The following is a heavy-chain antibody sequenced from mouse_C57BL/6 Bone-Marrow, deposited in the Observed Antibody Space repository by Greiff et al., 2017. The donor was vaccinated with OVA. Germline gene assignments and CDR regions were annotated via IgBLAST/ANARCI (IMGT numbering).Heavy chain of an antibody. CDR1: GFSLTSYG. V-gene: IGHV2-2*01. Sequence: QVQLKESGPGLVQPSQSLSITCTVSGFSLTSYGVHWVRQSPGKGLEWLGVIWSGGSTDYNAAFISRLSISKDNSKSQVFFKMNSLQADDTAIYYCARNSGNSWFAYWGQGTLVTVSA. CDR2: IWSGGST. J-gene: IGHJ3*01. CDR3: ARNSGNSWFAY. D-gene: IGHD2-1*01.